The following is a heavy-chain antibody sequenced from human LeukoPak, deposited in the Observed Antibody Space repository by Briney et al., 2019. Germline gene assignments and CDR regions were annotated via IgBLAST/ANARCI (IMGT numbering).Heavy chain of an antibody. D-gene: IGHD6-13*01. V-gene: IGHV4-34*01. CDR3: ARGDAAGTGTAFGLNWFDP. CDR1: GGSFSGYY. Sequence: SETLSLTCAVYGGSFSGYYWSWIRQPPGKGLERIGEINHSGSTNYNPSLKSRVTISVDTSKNQFSLKLSSVTAADTAVYYCARGDAAGTGTAFGLNWFDPWGQGTLVTVSS. CDR2: INHSGST. J-gene: IGHJ5*02.